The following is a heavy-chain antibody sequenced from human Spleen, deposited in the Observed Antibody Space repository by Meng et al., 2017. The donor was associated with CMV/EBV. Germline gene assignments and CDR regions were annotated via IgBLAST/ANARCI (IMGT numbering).Heavy chain of an antibody. J-gene: IGHJ3*02. V-gene: IGHV1-8*03. Sequence: ASVKVSCKASGYTFTSYDINWVRQATGQGLEWMGWMNPNSGNTGYAQKFQGRVTITRNTSISTAYMELSSLRSDDTAVYYCARWRSYSSSRADALDIWGQGTMVTVSS. CDR1: GYTFTSYD. D-gene: IGHD6-6*01. CDR2: MNPNSGNT. CDR3: ARWRSYSSSRADALDI.